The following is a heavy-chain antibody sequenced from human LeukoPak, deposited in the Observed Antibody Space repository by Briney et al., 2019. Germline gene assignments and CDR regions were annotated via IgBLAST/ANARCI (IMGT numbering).Heavy chain of an antibody. CDR1: GFTFSSYG. V-gene: IGHV3-30*02. D-gene: IGHD1-26*01. Sequence: PGGSLRLSCAASGFTFSSYGMHWVRQAPGKGLEWVAFIRYDGSNKYYADSVKGRFTISRDNSKNTLYLQMNSLRAEDTAVYYCAKDMSGIVGAPFDYWGQGTLVTVSS. CDR2: IRYDGSNK. J-gene: IGHJ4*02. CDR3: AKDMSGIVGAPFDY.